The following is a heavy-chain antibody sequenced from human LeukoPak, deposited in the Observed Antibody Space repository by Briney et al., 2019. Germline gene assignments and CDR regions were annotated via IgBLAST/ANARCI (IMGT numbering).Heavy chain of an antibody. V-gene: IGHV4-39*01. Sequence: SETLSLTCTVSGGSISSSSYYWGWIRQPPGKGLEWIGSIYYSGGTYYNPSLKSRVTISVDTSKNQFSLKLSSVTAADTAVYYCASSGLSSGWFPDYWGQGTLVTVSS. CDR1: GGSISSSSYY. J-gene: IGHJ4*02. CDR3: ASSGLSSGWFPDY. D-gene: IGHD6-19*01. CDR2: IYYSGGT.